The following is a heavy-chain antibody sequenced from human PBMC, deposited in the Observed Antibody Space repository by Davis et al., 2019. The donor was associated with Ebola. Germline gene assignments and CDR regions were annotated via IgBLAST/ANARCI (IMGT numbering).Heavy chain of an antibody. J-gene: IGHJ5*02. Sequence: AASVKVSCKASGYTFTSYDINWVRQATGQGLEWMGWMNPNSGNTGYAQKFQGRVTMTRNTSISTAYMELSSLRSEDTAVYYCARVGEEHFSYWFDPWGQGTLVTVSS. CDR2: MNPNSGNT. CDR1: GYTFTSYD. D-gene: IGHD1/OR15-1a*01. CDR3: ARVGEEHFSYWFDP. V-gene: IGHV1-8*01.